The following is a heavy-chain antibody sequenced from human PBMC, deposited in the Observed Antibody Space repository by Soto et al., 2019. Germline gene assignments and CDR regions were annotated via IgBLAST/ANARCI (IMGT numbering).Heavy chain of an antibody. D-gene: IGHD4-17*01. Sequence: EVQLLESGGGLVQPGGSLRLSCAASGFSFSTYSMAWVRQTPGKGLAWVSGLSGGGSNTFYADSVQGRVTISVDNSKNTVYLQMNSLRVEDTAVYYCARWDGYGDVWGQGTLVTVSS. CDR1: GFSFSTYS. CDR3: ARWDGYGDV. V-gene: IGHV3-23*01. CDR2: LSGGGSNT. J-gene: IGHJ4*02.